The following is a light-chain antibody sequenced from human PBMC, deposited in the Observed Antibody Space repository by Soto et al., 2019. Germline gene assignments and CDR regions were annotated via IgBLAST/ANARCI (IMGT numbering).Light chain of an antibody. J-gene: IGKJ1*01. CDR3: QHYNSYSEA. V-gene: IGKV1-5*03. CDR1: QSVSGW. Sequence: DIPLTQSPYTLSASVGEAVAVTCLASQSVSGWLAWYQQKPGKAPKLLIYKASTLKSGVPSRFSGSGSGTEFTLTISSLQPDDFATYYCQHYNSYSEAFGQGTKVDIK. CDR2: KAS.